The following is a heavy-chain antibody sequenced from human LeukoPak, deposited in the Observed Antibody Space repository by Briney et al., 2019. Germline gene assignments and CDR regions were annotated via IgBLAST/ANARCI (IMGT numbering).Heavy chain of an antibody. D-gene: IGHD2-2*01. J-gene: IGHJ4*02. CDR3: ARTKLIGSTYYFDS. Sequence: PSETLSLTCTVSGGSISSGSYYWSWIRQPAGKGLEWIGRIYTSGSTNYNPSLKSRVTISVDTSKNQFSLKLSSVTAADTAVYYCARTKLIGSTYYFDSWGQGTLVTVSS. V-gene: IGHV4-61*02. CDR1: GGSISSGSYY. CDR2: IYTSGST.